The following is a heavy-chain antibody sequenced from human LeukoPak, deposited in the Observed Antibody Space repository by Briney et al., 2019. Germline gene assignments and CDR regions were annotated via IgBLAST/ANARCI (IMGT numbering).Heavy chain of an antibody. CDR2: IKQDGSEK. CDR1: GFTFSSYW. Sequence: GGSLRLSCAASGFTFSSYWMSWVRQAPGKGLEWVANIKQDGSEKYYVDSVKGRFTISRDNAKNSLYLQMNSPRAEDTAVYYCAVRTYYDFWSGYENFDYWGQGTLVTVSS. J-gene: IGHJ4*02. D-gene: IGHD3-3*01. CDR3: AVRTYYDFWSGYENFDY. V-gene: IGHV3-7*01.